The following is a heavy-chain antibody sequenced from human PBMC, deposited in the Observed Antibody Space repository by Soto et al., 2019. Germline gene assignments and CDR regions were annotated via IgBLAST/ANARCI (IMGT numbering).Heavy chain of an antibody. CDR1: GGSFSGYY. J-gene: IGHJ2*01. V-gene: IGHV4-34*01. Sequence: QVQLQQWGAGLLKPSETLSLTCAVYGGSFSGYYWSWIRQPPGKGLEWIGEINHSGSTNYNPSLKRRVTISVDTSKNQFSLKLSSVTAADTAVYYCASGARPRLLGGWYFDLWGRGTLVTVSS. D-gene: IGHD6-6*01. CDR2: INHSGST. CDR3: ASGARPRLLGGWYFDL.